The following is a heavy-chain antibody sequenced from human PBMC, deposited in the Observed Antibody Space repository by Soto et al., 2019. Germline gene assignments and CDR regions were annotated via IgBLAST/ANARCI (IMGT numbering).Heavy chain of an antibody. D-gene: IGHD2-15*01. J-gene: IGHJ4*02. Sequence: EVQLLDSGGSLVQPGGSLRLSCAASGFTFSTYAMSWVRQAPGKGLEWASTISGSGDSSYYATSVKGRFTISRDNSRNTLDLQMNSLRVEDTAVYYCAKGGEGSCSQTSCLYFSDSWGQGTLVTVSS. V-gene: IGHV3-23*01. CDR2: ISGSGDSS. CDR3: AKGGEGSCSQTSCLYFSDS. CDR1: GFTFSTYA.